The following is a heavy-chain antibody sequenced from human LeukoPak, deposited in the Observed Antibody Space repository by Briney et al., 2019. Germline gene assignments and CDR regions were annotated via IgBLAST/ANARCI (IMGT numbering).Heavy chain of an antibody. CDR3: AREGYRYYYYMDV. CDR2: ISDSGNT. V-gene: IGHV3-23*01. D-gene: IGHD6-13*01. Sequence: GGSLRLSCAASGFTLSSYAMSWVRQAPGKGLEWVSAISDSGNTYHADSVKGRFTISRDSSKNSLYLQMNSLRAEDTAVYYCAREGYRYYYYMDVWGKGTTVTISS. CDR1: GFTLSSYA. J-gene: IGHJ6*03.